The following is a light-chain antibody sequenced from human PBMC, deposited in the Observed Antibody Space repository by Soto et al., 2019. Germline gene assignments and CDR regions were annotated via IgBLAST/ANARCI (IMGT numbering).Light chain of an antibody. CDR2: EVS. CDR1: SSDVGSYDH. CDR3: WSRVRSIIWV. Sequence: QSVLTQPASVSGSPGQSITISCSGTSSDVGSYDHVAWYQQFPGKTPKLTIYEVSNRPSGVSSRFSGSKSGNTASLTISGLQTEGESDHHFWSRVRSIIWVFGGGTKLTVL. V-gene: IGLV2-23*02. J-gene: IGLJ3*02.